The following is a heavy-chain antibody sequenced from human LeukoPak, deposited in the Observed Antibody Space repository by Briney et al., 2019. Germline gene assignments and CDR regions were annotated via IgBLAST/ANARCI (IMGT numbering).Heavy chain of an antibody. CDR2: ISWNSGSI. J-gene: IGHJ6*03. CDR3: ARDPYSGNYGNYYYYYMDV. V-gene: IGHV3-9*01. Sequence: GRSLRLSCAASGFTFDDYAMHWVRQAPGKGLEWVSGISWNSGSIGYADSVKGRFTISRDNAKNSLYLQMNSLRAEDTAVYYCARDPYSGNYGNYYYYYMDVWGKGTTVTISS. D-gene: IGHD1-26*01. CDR1: GFTFDDYA.